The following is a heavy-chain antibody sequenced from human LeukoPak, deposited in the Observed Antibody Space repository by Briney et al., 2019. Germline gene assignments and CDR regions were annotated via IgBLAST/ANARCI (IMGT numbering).Heavy chain of an antibody. Sequence: PSETLSLTCAVYGGSFSGYYWSWIRQPPGKGLEWIGEINHSGSTNYNPSLKSRVTISVDTSKNQFSLKLSSVTAADTAVYYCARYYGDYVVRNYYYGMDVWGQGTTVTVSS. CDR3: ARYYGDYVVRNYYYGMDV. J-gene: IGHJ6*02. D-gene: IGHD4-17*01. V-gene: IGHV4-34*01. CDR1: GGSFSGYY. CDR2: INHSGST.